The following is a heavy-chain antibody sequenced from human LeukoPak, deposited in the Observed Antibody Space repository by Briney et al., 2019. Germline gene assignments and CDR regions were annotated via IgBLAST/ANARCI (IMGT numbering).Heavy chain of an antibody. Sequence: SETLSLTCAVYGGSFSGYYGSWIRQPPGKGLEWIGENNHSGSTNYNPSLKSRVTISVDTSKNQFSLKLSSVTAADTAVYYCARGGIVVVPAAIFNYYYYYGMDVWGQGTTVTVSS. CDR1: GGSFSGYY. CDR2: NNHSGST. V-gene: IGHV4-34*01. CDR3: ARGGIVVVPAAIFNYYYYYGMDV. J-gene: IGHJ6*02. D-gene: IGHD2-2*01.